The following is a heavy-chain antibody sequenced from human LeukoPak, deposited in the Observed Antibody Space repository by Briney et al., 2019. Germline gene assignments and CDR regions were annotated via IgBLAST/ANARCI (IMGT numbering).Heavy chain of an antibody. CDR2: IKYDGSEQ. D-gene: IGHD3-16*01. Sequence: PGGSLRLSCAASGFIFTSNRMNWVRQAPGKGLEWVANIKYDGSEQIYVDSVKGRFTISRDNAKDSVYLQMNSLRAEDTAVYYCTRGLGEHGGVSDRWGQGTLVIVS. CDR1: GFIFTSNR. J-gene: IGHJ5*02. V-gene: IGHV3-7*01. CDR3: TRGLGEHGGVSDR.